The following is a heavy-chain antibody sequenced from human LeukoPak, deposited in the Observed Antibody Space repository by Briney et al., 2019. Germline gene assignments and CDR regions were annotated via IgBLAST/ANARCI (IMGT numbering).Heavy chain of an antibody. CDR2: INHSGST. V-gene: IGHV4-34*01. CDR3: ARDSSSWYGGWFDP. J-gene: IGHJ5*02. D-gene: IGHD6-13*01. CDR1: GGSFSGYY. Sequence: SETLSLTCAVYGGSFSGYYWSWIRQPPGKGLEWIGEINHSGSTNYNPSLKSRVTISVDTSKNEFSLKLSSVTAADTAVYYCARDSSSWYGGWFDPWGQGTLVTVLS.